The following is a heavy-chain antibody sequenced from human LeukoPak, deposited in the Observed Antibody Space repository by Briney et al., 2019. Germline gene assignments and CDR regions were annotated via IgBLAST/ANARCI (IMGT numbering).Heavy chain of an antibody. V-gene: IGHV3-23*01. CDR1: GFTFSIYA. J-gene: IGHJ3*02. D-gene: IGHD3-16*01. CDR2: MSGSGGST. CDR3: AKDREYSYVYDAFDI. Sequence: GGSLRLSCAASGFTFSIYAMSWVRQAPGKGLEWVSGMSGSGGSTYYADSVKGRFTISRDNSKNTLYLQMNTLRAEDTAVYYCAKDREYSYVYDAFDIWGQGTLVTVSS.